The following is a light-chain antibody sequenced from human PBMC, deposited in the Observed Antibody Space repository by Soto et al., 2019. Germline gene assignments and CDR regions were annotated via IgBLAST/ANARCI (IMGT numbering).Light chain of an antibody. V-gene: IGKV3-20*01. CDR3: QQYESSPLT. J-gene: IGKJ4*01. CDR2: GAS. CDR1: QRVTSSN. Sequence: EVVLTQSPGTLSLSAGARATLSCRASQRVTSSNLAWYQQKPGQAPRLLIHGASTRATGIPDRFTGGGSGTDFTLTVTRLEPEDSAVYYCQQYESSPLTFGGGTKVDIK.